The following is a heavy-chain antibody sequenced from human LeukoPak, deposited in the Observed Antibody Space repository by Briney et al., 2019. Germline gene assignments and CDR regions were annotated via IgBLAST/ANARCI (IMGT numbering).Heavy chain of an antibody. V-gene: IGHV3-23*01. D-gene: IGHD3-16*01. J-gene: IGHJ4*02. Sequence: GRSLRLSCAAAGFSFSTYAMSWVRQAQATGPEWVSSIRGGCETIYADSVKGQFSLSRDDSRNTVYLQLNNLRVEDTAINYWAKENWVSTADAVWWGQGTQVTVSS. CDR1: GFSFSTYA. CDR2: IRGGCET. CDR3: AKENWVSTADAVW.